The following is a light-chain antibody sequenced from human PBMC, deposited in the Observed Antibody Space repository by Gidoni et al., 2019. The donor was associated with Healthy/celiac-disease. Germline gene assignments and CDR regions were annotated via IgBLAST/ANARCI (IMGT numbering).Light chain of an antibody. J-gene: IGLJ7*01. V-gene: IGLV1-51*01. Sequence: SCSGSSSNIGNNYVSWYQQLPGTATKLLIYDNNKRPSGIPDRFSGSKSGTSATLGITGLQTGDEADYYCGTWDSSLSAAVFGGGTQLTVL. CDR1: SSNIGNNY. CDR3: GTWDSSLSAAV. CDR2: DNN.